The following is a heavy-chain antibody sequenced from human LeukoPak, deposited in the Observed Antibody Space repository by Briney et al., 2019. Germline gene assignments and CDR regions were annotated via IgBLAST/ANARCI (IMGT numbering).Heavy chain of an antibody. CDR1: GYTFTSYG. V-gene: IGHV1-18*01. CDR2: ISAYNCNT. J-gene: IGHJ4*02. Sequence: GESLKVSCKASGYTFTSYGISWVRQAPGQGLEWMGWISAYNCNTNYAQKLQGRVTMTTDTSTSTAYMELRSLRSDDTAVYYCARDLLEMASLGYWGQGTLVTVSS. D-gene: IGHD5-24*01. CDR3: ARDLLEMASLGY.